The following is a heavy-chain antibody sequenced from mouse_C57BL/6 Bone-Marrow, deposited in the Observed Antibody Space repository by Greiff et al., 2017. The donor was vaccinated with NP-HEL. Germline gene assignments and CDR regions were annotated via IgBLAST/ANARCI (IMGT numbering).Heavy chain of an antibody. D-gene: IGHD4-1*01. J-gene: IGHJ3*01. CDR1: GYTFTSYW. V-gene: IGHV1-69*01. CDR2: IDPSDSYT. CDR3: ARKDWDEGFAY. Sequence: VQLQQPGAELVMPGASVKLSCKASGYTFTSYWMHWVKQRPGQGLEWIGEIDPSDSYTNYNQKFKGKSTLTVDKSSSTAYMQLSSLTSEDSAVYYCARKDWDEGFAYWGQGTLVTVSA.